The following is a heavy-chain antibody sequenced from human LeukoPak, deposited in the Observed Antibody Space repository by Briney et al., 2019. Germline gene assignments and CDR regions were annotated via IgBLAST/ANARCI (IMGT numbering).Heavy chain of an antibody. Sequence: SETLSLTCTVSGGSISSYYWSWIRQPPGKGLEWIGYIYYSGSTNYNPSLKSRVTISVDTSKNQFSLKLSSVTAADTAVYYCASSGRIAVGYYXXYWGXGTLVTVSS. CDR3: ASSGRIAVGYYXXY. D-gene: IGHD6-19*01. V-gene: IGHV4-59*01. CDR1: GGSISSYY. CDR2: IYYSGST. J-gene: IGHJ4*02.